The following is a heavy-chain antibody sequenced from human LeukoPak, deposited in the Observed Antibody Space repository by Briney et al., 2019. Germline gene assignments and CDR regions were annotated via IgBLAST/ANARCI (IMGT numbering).Heavy chain of an antibody. D-gene: IGHD6-6*01. Sequence: GGSLRLSCAASGFTFSSYWMSWVRHAPGKGLEWVTNIKQDGSAKFYVDSVKGRFTISRDNAKNSLYLQMNSLRAEDTAIYYCARVSSYSSSSGSLCDYWGQGTRVTVSS. CDR3: ARVSSYSSSSGSLCDY. CDR2: IKQDGSAK. CDR1: GFTFSSYW. J-gene: IGHJ4*02. V-gene: IGHV3-7*01.